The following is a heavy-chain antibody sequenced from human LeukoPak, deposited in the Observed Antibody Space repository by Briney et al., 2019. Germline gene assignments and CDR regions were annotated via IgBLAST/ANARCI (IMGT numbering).Heavy chain of an antibody. CDR3: AKDITMVRPFSDY. V-gene: IGHV3-30*02. CDR2: IRYDGSNK. D-gene: IGHD3-10*01. Sequence: GGSLRLSRAASGFTFSSYGMHWVRQAPGKGLEWVAFIRYDGSNKYYADSVKGRFTISRDNSKNTLYLQMNSLRAEDTAVYYCAKDITMVRPFSDYWGQGTLVTVSS. J-gene: IGHJ4*02. CDR1: GFTFSSYG.